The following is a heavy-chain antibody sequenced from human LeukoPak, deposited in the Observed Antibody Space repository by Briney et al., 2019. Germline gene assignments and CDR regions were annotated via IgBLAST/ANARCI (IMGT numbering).Heavy chain of an antibody. J-gene: IGHJ4*02. Sequence: GASVKVSCKASGYTFTSYYMHWVRQAPGQGLEWMGIFNPSGGSTSYAQKFQGRVTMTRDTSTSTVYMELSSLRSEDTAVYYCARDLYYYDSSGQQNYFDYWGQGTLVTVSS. CDR1: GYTFTSYY. CDR3: ARDLYYYDSSGQQNYFDY. CDR2: FNPSGGST. V-gene: IGHV1-46*01. D-gene: IGHD3-22*01.